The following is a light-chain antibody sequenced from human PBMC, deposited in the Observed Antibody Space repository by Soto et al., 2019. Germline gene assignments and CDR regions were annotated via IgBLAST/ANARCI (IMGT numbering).Light chain of an antibody. J-gene: IGKJ4*01. CDR2: ATS. CDR1: QSVSSN. V-gene: IGKV3-20*01. Sequence: EIVMTQSPATLSVVPGERATLSCRASQSVSSNLAWYQQKPVQAPRLLIYATSSRATGIPDRFSGSGSGTDFTLTISRLEPEDFAVYYCQQYGSSLLTFGGGTKVDI. CDR3: QQYGSSLLT.